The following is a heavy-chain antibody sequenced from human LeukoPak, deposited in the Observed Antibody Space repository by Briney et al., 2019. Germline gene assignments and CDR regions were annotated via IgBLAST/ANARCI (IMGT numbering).Heavy chain of an antibody. CDR3: AKCFRTTVTTVDY. Sequence: GGSLRLSCAASGLTFSSYAMSWVRQAPGKGLEWVSAISASGGSTYYADSVKGRFTISRDNSKNTLFMQMNSLRAEDTAIYYCAKCFRTTVTTVDYWGQGTLVTVSS. J-gene: IGHJ4*02. CDR1: GLTFSSYA. CDR2: ISASGGST. V-gene: IGHV3-23*01. D-gene: IGHD4-17*01.